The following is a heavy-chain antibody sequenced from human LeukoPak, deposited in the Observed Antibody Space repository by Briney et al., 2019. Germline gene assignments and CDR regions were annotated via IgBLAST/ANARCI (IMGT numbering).Heavy chain of an antibody. V-gene: IGHV4-4*07. CDR1: GGSISSYY. D-gene: IGHD3-10*01. CDR2: IYTSGST. Sequence: SETLSLTCTVSGGSISSYYWSWIRQPAGKGLEWIGRIYTSGSTNYNPSLKSRVTMSVDTSKNQFSLKLSSVTAADTAVYYCARLDYYGSGSYYSYYYYMDVWGKGTTVTVSS. J-gene: IGHJ6*03. CDR3: ARLDYYGSGSYYSYYYYMDV.